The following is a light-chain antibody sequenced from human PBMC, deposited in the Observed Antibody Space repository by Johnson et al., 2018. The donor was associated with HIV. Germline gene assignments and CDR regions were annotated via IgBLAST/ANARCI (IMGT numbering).Light chain of an antibody. CDR2: END. V-gene: IGLV1-51*02. Sequence: QSVLTQPPSVSAAPGQKVTISCSGSSSNIGNNYVSWYQQLPGTAPKLLIYENDKRPSGIPDRFSGSTSGTSATLGLTGLQTGDEADYYCETGDSSLGGVFGTGTTVTVL. J-gene: IGLJ1*01. CDR3: ETGDSSLGGV. CDR1: SSNIGNNY.